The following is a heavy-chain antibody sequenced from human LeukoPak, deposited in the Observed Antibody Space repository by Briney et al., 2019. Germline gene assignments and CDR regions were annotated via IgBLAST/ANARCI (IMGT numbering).Heavy chain of an antibody. J-gene: IGHJ4*02. CDR2: ISYDGSNK. Sequence: GRSLRLSCAASGFTFSSYAMHWVRQAPGKGLEWVVVISYDGSNKYYADSVKGRFTISRDNSKNTLYLQMNSLRAEDTAVYYCARGTIYGSGSYYNSGSDYWGQGTLVTVSS. D-gene: IGHD3-10*01. CDR1: GFTFSSYA. CDR3: ARGTIYGSGSYYNSGSDY. V-gene: IGHV3-30*04.